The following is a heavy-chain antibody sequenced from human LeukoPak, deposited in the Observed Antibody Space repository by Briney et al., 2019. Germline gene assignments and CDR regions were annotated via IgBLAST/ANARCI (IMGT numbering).Heavy chain of an antibody. CDR1: GGSISSYY. J-gene: IGHJ4*02. CDR2: IYTSGST. D-gene: IGHD6-19*01. V-gene: IGHV4-4*07. Sequence: SETLSLTCTVSGGSISSYYWCWIRQPAGKGLEWIGRIYTSGSTNYNPSLKSRVTMSVDTSKNQFSLKLSSVTAADTAVYYCARDLEGVGMQWFDYWGQGTLVTVSS. CDR3: ARDLEGVGMQWFDY.